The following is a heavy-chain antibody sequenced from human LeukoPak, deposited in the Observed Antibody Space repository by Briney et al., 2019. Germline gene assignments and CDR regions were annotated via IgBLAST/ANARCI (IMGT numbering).Heavy chain of an antibody. CDR2: INTNTGNP. CDR3: ARDPRAPKRWYSSGWYEVQRENRFDP. J-gene: IGHJ5*02. Sequence: ASVKVSCKASGYTFTSYAMNWVRQAPGQGLEWMGWINTNTGNPTYAQGFTGRFVFSLDTSVSTAYLQISSLKAEDTAVYYCARDPRAPKRWYSSGWYEVQRENRFDPWGQGTLVTVSS. D-gene: IGHD6-19*01. V-gene: IGHV7-4-1*02. CDR1: GYTFTSYA.